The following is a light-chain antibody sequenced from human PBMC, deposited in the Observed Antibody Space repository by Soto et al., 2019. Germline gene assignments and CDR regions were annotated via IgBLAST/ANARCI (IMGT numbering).Light chain of an antibody. CDR1: SSDVGGYNY. CDR3: SSYARNRDVL. CDR2: EVS. V-gene: IGLV2-8*01. Sequence: QSALTQPPSASGSPGQSVTISCTGTSSDVGGYNYVSWYQQHPGKAPKLMMYEVSKRPSGVPDRFSGSKSGNTASLTVSGVQAEDEADYYCSSYARNRDVLFGGGTKVAVL. J-gene: IGLJ2*01.